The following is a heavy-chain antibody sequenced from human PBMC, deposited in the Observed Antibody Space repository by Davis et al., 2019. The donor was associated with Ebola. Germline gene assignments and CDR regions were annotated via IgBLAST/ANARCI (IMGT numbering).Heavy chain of an antibody. Sequence: GESLKISCAASGFTFSSYGMHWVRQAPGKGLEWVAVIWYDGSNKYYADSVKGRFTISRDNSKNTLYLQMNSLRAEDTAVYYCARDRGIVVALGEAFDYWGQGTLVTVSS. J-gene: IGHJ4*02. CDR2: IWYDGSNK. CDR1: GFTFSSYG. V-gene: IGHV3-33*01. D-gene: IGHD3-22*01. CDR3: ARDRGIVVALGEAFDY.